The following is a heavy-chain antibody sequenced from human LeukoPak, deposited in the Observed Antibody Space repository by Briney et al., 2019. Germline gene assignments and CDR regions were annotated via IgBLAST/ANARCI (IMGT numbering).Heavy chain of an antibody. J-gene: IGHJ4*02. CDR2: INHSGST. CDR3: ARGRPVDY. V-gene: IGHV4-34*01. CDR1: GGSFSGYY. Sequence: SETLSLTCAVYGGSFSGYYWSWIRQPPGKGLEWIGEINHSGSTNYNPSLKSRVTISVDTSKNQFSLKLSSVAAADTAVYYCARGRPVDYWGQGTLVTVSS.